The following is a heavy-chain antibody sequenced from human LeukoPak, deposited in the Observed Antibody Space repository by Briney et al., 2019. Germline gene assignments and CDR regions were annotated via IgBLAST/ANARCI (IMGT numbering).Heavy chain of an antibody. V-gene: IGHV4-39*07. CDR2: ICYSGST. CDR1: GGSISSSYSY. J-gene: IGHJ3*01. D-gene: IGHD3-10*01. Sequence: SETLSLTCTVSGGSISSSYSYWGWIRQPPGKGREWIGNICYSGSTYYNPSLKSRVTISVDTSKNHFSLKLNSVTAANTAVYYCAKPSNYYGSATDAFDFWGQGTMVTVSS. CDR3: AKPSNYYGSATDAFDF.